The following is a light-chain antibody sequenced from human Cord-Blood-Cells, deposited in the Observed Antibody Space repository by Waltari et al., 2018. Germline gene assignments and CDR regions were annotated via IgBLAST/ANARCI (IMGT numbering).Light chain of an antibody. J-gene: IGLJ3*02. V-gene: IGLV1-44*01. CDR1: SSNIGSNT. CDR3: AAWDDSLNGWV. CDR2: SNN. Sequence: QSVLTQPPSASGTPGQRVTISCSVSSSNIGSNTVTWYQQLPGTAPTLLIYSNNQRPSGVPDRFSSAKSGTSASLAISGLQSEDEADYYCAAWDDSLNGWVFGGGTKLTVL.